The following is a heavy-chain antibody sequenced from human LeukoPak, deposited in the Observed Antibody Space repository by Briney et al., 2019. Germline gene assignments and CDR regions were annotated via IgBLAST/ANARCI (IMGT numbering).Heavy chain of an antibody. CDR1: GGSFSGYY. V-gene: IGHV4-34*01. J-gene: IGHJ4*02. CDR3: ARSTGKVTRSIDY. D-gene: IGHD3-10*01. Sequence: SSETLPLTCAVYGGSFSGYYWSWIRQPPGKGLEWIGEINHSGSTHYNPSLKSRVTISVDTSKNQFSLKLSSVTAADTAVYYCARSTGKVTRSIDYWGQGTLVTVSS. CDR2: INHSGST.